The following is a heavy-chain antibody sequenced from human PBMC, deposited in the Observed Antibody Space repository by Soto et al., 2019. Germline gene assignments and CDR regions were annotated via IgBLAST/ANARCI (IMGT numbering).Heavy chain of an antibody. CDR1: GDSIRTFY. J-gene: IGHJ4*02. D-gene: IGHD3-22*01. Sequence: SQTLSLTCTVSGDSIRTFYWRWMRQSPGKELEWIGYVYYTGSTNYNPSLKSRVTISVDRSKNQFSLKLTSANAADTAVYYCARGRTVRNYADDSSDYFYFFDYWGQGTQVTVSS. CDR3: ARGRTVRNYADDSSDYFYFFDY. CDR2: VYYTGST. V-gene: IGHV4-59*01.